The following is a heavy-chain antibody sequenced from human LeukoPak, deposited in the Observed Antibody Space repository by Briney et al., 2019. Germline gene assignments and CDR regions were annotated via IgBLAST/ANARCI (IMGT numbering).Heavy chain of an antibody. CDR2: INPNSGGT. Sequence: GASVKVSCKASGYTFTGYYMHWVRQAPGQGLEWMRWINPNSGGTDYAQKFQGRVTMTRDTSIRTAYMELSRLRSDDTAVYYCASGYCSSTSCYGEAFDYWGQGTLVTVSS. V-gene: IGHV1-2*02. CDR3: ASGYCSSTSCYGEAFDY. J-gene: IGHJ4*02. CDR1: GYTFTGYY. D-gene: IGHD2-2*03.